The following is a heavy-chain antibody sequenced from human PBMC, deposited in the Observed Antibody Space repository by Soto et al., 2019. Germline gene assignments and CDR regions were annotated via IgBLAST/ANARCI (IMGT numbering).Heavy chain of an antibody. V-gene: IGHV3-23*01. CDR3: GKTYNWGGGGPNWFDP. Sequence: EVQLLESGGDLVQPGGSLRLSCAASGFTFSTFVMNWVRQAPGEGLEWLSAISTSGDRTYYADSVKGRFTISRDNSKNTLYLQMHSLGVEDTAIYYCGKTYNWGGGGPNWFDPWGQGTLVTVSS. CDR2: ISTSGDRT. J-gene: IGHJ5*02. D-gene: IGHD3-16*01. CDR1: GFTFSTFV.